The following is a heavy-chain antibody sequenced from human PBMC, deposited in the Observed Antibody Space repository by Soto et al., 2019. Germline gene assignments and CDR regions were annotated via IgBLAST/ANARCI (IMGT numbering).Heavy chain of an antibody. J-gene: IGHJ4*02. CDR2: IYYSGST. CDR1: GGSISSSSYY. D-gene: IGHD1-26*01. V-gene: IGHV4-39*01. CDR3: ARIYYSGNRFDY. Sequence: QLQLQESGPGLVKPSETLSLTCTVSGGSISSSSYYWGWIRQPPGKGLEWIGSIYYSGSTYYNPSLKSRVTISVDTSKNQFSLKLSSVTAADTAVYYCARIYYSGNRFDYWGQGTLVTVSS.